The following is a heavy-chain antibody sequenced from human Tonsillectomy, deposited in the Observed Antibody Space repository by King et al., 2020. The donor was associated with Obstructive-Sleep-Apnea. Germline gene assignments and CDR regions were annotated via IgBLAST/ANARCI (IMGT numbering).Heavy chain of an antibody. Sequence: DVQLVESGGGLVKPGGSLRLSCAASGFTFSSYSMNWVRQAPGKGLEWVSSISSSNSYIFYADSVKGRFTISRDNAKNSLYLQMNSLRAEDTAVYYCARLQYSSSSSGDFDYWGQGTLVTVSS. CDR3: ARLQYSSSSSGDFDY. V-gene: IGHV3-21*01. CDR1: GFTFSSYS. D-gene: IGHD6-6*01. CDR2: ISSSNSYI. J-gene: IGHJ4*02.